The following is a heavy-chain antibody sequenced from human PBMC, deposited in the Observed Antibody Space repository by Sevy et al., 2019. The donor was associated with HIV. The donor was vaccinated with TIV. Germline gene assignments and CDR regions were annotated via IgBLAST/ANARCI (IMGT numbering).Heavy chain of an antibody. V-gene: IGHV4-61*02. CDR2: IYTSGST. CDR3: ARLPDYGDYKTYYCYYMDV. CDR1: GGSISSGSYY. Sequence: SETLSLTCTVSGGSISSGSYYWSWIRQPAEKGLEWIGSIYTSGSTNYNPSLKSRVTISVDTSKNQFSLKLSSVTAADSAAYYCARLPDYGDYKTYYCYYMDVWGKGTTVTVSS. J-gene: IGHJ6*03. D-gene: IGHD4-17*01.